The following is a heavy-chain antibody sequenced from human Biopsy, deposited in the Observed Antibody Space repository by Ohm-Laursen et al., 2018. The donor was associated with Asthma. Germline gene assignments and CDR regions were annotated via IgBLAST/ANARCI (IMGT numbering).Heavy chain of an antibody. Sequence: SLRLSCAASGFTLTTYATHWVRQAPGKGLEWVAVISYDGSTKYSADSVKGRFIVSRDISKNILSLQMNSLRPEDTAVYYCARDVVWFREVGGMDVWGQGTMVTVSS. D-gene: IGHD3-10*01. CDR3: ARDVVWFREVGGMDV. J-gene: IGHJ6*02. CDR2: ISYDGSTK. V-gene: IGHV3-30*03. CDR1: GFTLTTYA.